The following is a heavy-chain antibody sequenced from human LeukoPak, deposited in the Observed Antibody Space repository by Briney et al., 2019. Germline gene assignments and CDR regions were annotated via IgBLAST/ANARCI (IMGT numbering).Heavy chain of an antibody. CDR3: ARDPGVYYGSGKVMDV. V-gene: IGHV1-18*04. Sequence: ASVKVSCKASGYTFTGYYIHWVRQAPGQGLEWMGWISAYNGNTNYAQKLQGRVTMTTDTSTSTAYMELRSLRSDDTAVYYCARDPGVYYGSGKVMDVWGKGTTVTISS. CDR2: ISAYNGNT. J-gene: IGHJ6*04. CDR1: GYTFTGYY. D-gene: IGHD3-10*01.